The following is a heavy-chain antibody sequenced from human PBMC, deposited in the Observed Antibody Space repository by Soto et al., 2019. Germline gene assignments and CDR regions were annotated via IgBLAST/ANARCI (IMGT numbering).Heavy chain of an antibody. CDR2: IYYSGTA. D-gene: IGHD1-26*01. CDR3: ARSLPGGTVFYMDI. CDR1: GGSITGGFSY. J-gene: IGHJ6*03. Sequence: QLQLRESGPGLVQPAQTLSLTCTVAGGSITGGFSYWTWVRQHPGKGLEWVGHIYYSGTAYYNPSLKSRVALSVDPSQIHLSLKLSSVTAADTAIYFCARSLPGGTVFYMDIWGEGTTVTVSS. V-gene: IGHV4-31*03.